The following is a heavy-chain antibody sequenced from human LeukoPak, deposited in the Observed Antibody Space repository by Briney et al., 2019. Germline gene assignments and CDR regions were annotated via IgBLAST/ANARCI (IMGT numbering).Heavy chain of an antibody. CDR2: INPNSVGT. V-gene: IGHV1-2*02. Sequence: ASAKVSCTASGYTFTGYYIPWVRQAPGQGLEWMGWINPNSVGTNYIQKFQGRVTMTRDTSISTAYMELSRLTSDDTAVYYCARGRRFDPWGQGTLVTVSS. CDR1: GYTFTGYY. J-gene: IGHJ5*02. CDR3: ARGRRFDP.